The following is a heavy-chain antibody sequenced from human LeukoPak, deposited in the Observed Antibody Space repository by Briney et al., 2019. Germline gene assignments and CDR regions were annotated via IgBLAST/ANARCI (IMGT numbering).Heavy chain of an antibody. V-gene: IGHV4-59*01. CDR2: INYSGST. Sequence: PSETLSLTCTVSGGSISSYYWSWIRQPPGKGLEWIGYINYSGSTNYNPSLKSRVTISVDTSKNQFSLKLSSVTAADTAVYYCARGGVISYYFDYWGQGTLVTVSS. D-gene: IGHD3-16*02. CDR3: ARGGVISYYFDY. CDR1: GGSISSYY. J-gene: IGHJ4*02.